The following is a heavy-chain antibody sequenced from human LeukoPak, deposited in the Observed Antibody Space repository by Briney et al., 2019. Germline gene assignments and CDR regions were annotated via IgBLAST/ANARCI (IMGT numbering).Heavy chain of an antibody. CDR2: INHSGST. J-gene: IGHJ6*03. CDR3: ARLANKYYYYYMDV. D-gene: IGHD4/OR15-4a*01. CDR1: GGSFSGYY. V-gene: IGHV4-34*01. Sequence: SETLSLTCAVYGGSFSGYYWSWIRQPPGKGLEWIGEINHSGSTNYNPSLKSRVTISVDTSKNQFSLKLSSVTAADTAVYYCARLANKYYYYYMDVWGKGTTVTVSS.